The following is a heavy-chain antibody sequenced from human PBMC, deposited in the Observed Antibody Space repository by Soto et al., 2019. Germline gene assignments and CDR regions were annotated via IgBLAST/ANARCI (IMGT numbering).Heavy chain of an antibody. CDR2: ISGSGGST. V-gene: IGHV3-23*01. CDR1: GFTFSSYA. Sequence: GGSLRLSCAASGFTFSSYAMSWVRQAPGKGLEWVSAISGSGGSTYYADSVKGRFTISRDNSKNTLYLQMNSLIAEDTAVYYCDRAIQLWLFYFDYWGQGTLVTVSS. D-gene: IGHD5-18*01. CDR3: DRAIQLWLFYFDY. J-gene: IGHJ4*02.